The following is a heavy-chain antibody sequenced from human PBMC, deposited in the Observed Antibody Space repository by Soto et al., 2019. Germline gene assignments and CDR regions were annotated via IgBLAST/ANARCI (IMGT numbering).Heavy chain of an antibody. CDR2: IYYSGST. Sequence: PSETLSLTCTVSGGSISSGGYYWSWIRQHLGKGLEWIGYIYYSGSTYYNPSLKSRVTISVDTSKNQFSLKLSSVTAADTAVYYCVRGVWVSGDYIWGSYRPPPSLFDYWGQGTLVTVSS. CDR1: GGSISSGGYY. D-gene: IGHD3-16*02. J-gene: IGHJ4*02. CDR3: VRGVWVSGDYIWGSYRPPPSLFDY. V-gene: IGHV4-31*03.